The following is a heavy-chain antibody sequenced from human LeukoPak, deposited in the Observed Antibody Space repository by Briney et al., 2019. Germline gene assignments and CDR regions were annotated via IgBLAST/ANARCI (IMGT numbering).Heavy chain of an antibody. CDR2: FDPEDGET. D-gene: IGHD1-14*01. V-gene: IGHV1-24*01. Sequence: PGASVKVSCKASGYTFTGYYMHWVRQAPGKGLEWMGGFDPEDGETIYAQKFQGRVTMTEDTSTDTAYMELSSLRSEDTAVYYCAATDIRTGSFDYWGQGTLVTVSS. CDR3: AATDIRTGSFDY. J-gene: IGHJ4*02. CDR1: GYTFTGYY.